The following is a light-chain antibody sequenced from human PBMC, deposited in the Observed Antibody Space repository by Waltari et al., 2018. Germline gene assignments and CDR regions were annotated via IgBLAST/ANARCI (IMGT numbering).Light chain of an antibody. CDR3: QQLINYPRVT. Sequence: IQLTQSPSSLSASVGDRVTITCRARQCISSYLAWYQQKPGKAPNLLIYDASTLQSGVPSRISGSGSGTDFTLTISSLQPEDFATYYCQQLINYPRVTFGGGTKVEIK. V-gene: IGKV1-9*01. CDR2: DAS. J-gene: IGKJ4*01. CDR1: QCISSY.